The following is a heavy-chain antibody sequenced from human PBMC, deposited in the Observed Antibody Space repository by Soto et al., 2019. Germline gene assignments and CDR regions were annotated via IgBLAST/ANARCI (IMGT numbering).Heavy chain of an antibody. V-gene: IGHV1-18*01. CDR1: RYTFTSHG. Sequence: QVQLVQSGGDVKTPGDSVKVSCTSSRYTFTSHGIAWVRQAPGQGLEWMGWISTFNGKTDYAQKFQGRVTITADTLTSTVHMELRSLPSDDPAVYYCARLLTEGTTFREDAFALWGPGTKVIVS. CDR3: ARLLTEGTTFREDAFAL. J-gene: IGHJ3*01. CDR2: ISTFNGKT. D-gene: IGHD1-1*01.